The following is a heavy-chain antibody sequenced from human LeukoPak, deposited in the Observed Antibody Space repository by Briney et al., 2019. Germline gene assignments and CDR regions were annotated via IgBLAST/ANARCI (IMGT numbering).Heavy chain of an antibody. CDR3: AISYGGYVLDS. J-gene: IGHJ4*02. V-gene: IGHV4-59*02. D-gene: IGHD5-12*01. Sequence: SETLSLTCSVSGASVSNHYCTWIRQPPGKRLEWIGYAYYSGSTKYNASLKSRGTISVDTSKNQFSLRLNSVTAADTAVYYCAISYGGYVLDSGGKGTLVIVSS. CDR2: AYYSGST. CDR1: GASVSNHY.